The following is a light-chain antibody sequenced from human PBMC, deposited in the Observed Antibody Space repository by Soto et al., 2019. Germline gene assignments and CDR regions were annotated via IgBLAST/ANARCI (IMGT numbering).Light chain of an antibody. V-gene: IGLV2-8*01. CDR2: EVN. Sequence: QSALTQPASVSGSPGQSITISCTGTSSDVGGYNYVSWYQQHPGKAPKLMLYEVNQRPSGVPDRFSGSKSGNTASLTVSGLQAEDEANYYCRSYAGGNNWVFGGGTKLTVL. CDR3: RSYAGGNNWV. CDR1: SSDVGGYNY. J-gene: IGLJ3*02.